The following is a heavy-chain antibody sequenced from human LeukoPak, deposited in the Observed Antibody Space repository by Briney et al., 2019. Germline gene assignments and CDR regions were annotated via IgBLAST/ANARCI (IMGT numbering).Heavy chain of an antibody. V-gene: IGHV1-8*02. CDR3: ARARARGGRIAVAGNPNYYYYYMDV. J-gene: IGHJ6*03. CDR1: GYTFTSYG. Sequence: ASVKVSCKASGYTFTSYGISWVRQAPGQGLEWMGWMNPNSGNTGYAQKFQGRVTMTRNTSISTAYMELSSLRSEDTAVYYCARARARGGRIAVAGNPNYYYYYMDVWGKGTTVTVSS. CDR2: MNPNSGNT. D-gene: IGHD6-19*01.